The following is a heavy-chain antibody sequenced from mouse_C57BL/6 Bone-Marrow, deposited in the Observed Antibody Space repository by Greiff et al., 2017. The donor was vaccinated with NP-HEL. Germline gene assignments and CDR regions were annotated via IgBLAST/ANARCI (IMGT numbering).Heavy chain of an antibody. CDR3: ARYGSSWGWYFDV. J-gene: IGHJ1*03. D-gene: IGHD1-1*01. CDR2: INYDGSST. Sequence: EVQLVESEGGLVQPGSSMKLSCTASGFTFSDYYMAWVRQVPEKGLEWVANINYDGSSTYYLDSLKSRFIISRDNAKNILYLQMSSLKSEDTATYYCARYGSSWGWYFDVWGTGTTVTVSS. CDR1: GFTFSDYY. V-gene: IGHV5-16*01.